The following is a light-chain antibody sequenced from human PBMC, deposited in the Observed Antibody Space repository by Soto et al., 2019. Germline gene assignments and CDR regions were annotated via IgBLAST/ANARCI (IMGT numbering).Light chain of an antibody. Sequence: AIQMTQSPSSLSASVGDRVTISCRASQAIRNDLGWYQQKPGKAPNLLIYGASSFESGVPSRFSGSGSGTDFTLTISSLQPEDFATYYCLQDNNYPWTFGQGTKVEI. CDR2: GAS. V-gene: IGKV1-6*01. CDR3: LQDNNYPWT. J-gene: IGKJ1*01. CDR1: QAIRND.